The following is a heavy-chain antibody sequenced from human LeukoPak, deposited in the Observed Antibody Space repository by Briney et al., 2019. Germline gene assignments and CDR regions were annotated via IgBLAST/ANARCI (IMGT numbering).Heavy chain of an antibody. CDR2: ISGSGGTT. V-gene: IGHV3-23*01. CDR1: GFTFSDYV. Sequence: GGSLRLSCAASGFTFSDYVMTWVRQAPGKGLEWVSGISGSGGTTYYVASVEGRFTISRDNSKNTLYLQLNSLRAEDTAVYYCAKGHTEGWFIASVLDYWGLGALVTVSS. D-gene: IGHD6-19*01. J-gene: IGHJ4*02. CDR3: AKGHTEGWFIASVLDY.